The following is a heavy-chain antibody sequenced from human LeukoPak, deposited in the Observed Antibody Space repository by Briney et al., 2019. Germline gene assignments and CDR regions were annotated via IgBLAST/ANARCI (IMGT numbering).Heavy chain of an antibody. J-gene: IGHJ4*02. Sequence: GLEWIGSIYYSGSTYYNPSLKSRVTISVDTSKNQFSLKLSSVTAADTAVYYCAREGYRIDYWGQGTLVTVSS. CDR3: AREGYRIDY. CDR2: IYYSGST. D-gene: IGHD6-13*01. V-gene: IGHV4-39*07.